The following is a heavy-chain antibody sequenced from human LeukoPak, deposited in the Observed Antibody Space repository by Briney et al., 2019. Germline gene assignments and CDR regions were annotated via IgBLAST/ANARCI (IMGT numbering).Heavy chain of an antibody. V-gene: IGHV3-30*18. J-gene: IGHJ4*02. CDR2: ISYDGSNK. Sequence: GGSLRLSCAASGFTFSSYGMHWVRQDPGKGLEWVAVISYDGSNKYYADSVKGRFTISRDNSKNTLYLQMNSLRAEDTAVYYCAKDLTLYFDYWGQGTLVTVSS. CDR1: GFTFSSYG. CDR3: AKDLTLYFDY.